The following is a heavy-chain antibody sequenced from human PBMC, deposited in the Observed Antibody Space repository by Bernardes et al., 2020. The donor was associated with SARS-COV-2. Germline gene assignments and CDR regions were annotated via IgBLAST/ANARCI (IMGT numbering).Heavy chain of an antibody. CDR1: GYTFTGYS. D-gene: IGHD5-18*01. V-gene: IGHV1-2*02. CDR3: ARVGTQQWVASYYYYGVDV. Sequence: ASVKVSCKASGYTFTGYSIHWLRRAPGQGLEWVGWISPNSGDTNYAQKFHGRVTLTIDTSISTAYMELSGLRSDDTGVYYCARVGTQQWVASYYYYGVDVGGQGTTVTVSS. J-gene: IGHJ6*02. CDR2: ISPNSGDT.